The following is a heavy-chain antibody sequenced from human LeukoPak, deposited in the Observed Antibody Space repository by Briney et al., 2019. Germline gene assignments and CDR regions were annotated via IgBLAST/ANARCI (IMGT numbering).Heavy chain of an antibody. CDR1: GFTFSSYA. CDR2: ISGSGGST. V-gene: IGHV3-23*01. J-gene: IGHJ6*03. CDR3: ANTARIAPRYYYYCMDV. Sequence: GGSLRLSCAASGFTFSSYAMSWVRQAPGKGLEWVSAISGSGGSTYYADSVKGRFTISRDNSKNTLYLQMNSLRAEDTAVYYCANTARIAPRYYYYCMDVWGKGTTVTVSS. D-gene: IGHD6-13*01.